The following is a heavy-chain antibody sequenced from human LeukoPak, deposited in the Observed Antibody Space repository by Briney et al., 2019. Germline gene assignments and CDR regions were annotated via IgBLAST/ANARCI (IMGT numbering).Heavy chain of an antibody. V-gene: IGHV4-39*07. CDR3: AREGYGYSYGSRTMGAHNWYFDL. Sequence: SETLSLTCTVSGGSISSYYWGWIRQPPGKGLEWIGSIYYSGSTYYNPSLKSRVTMSVDTSKNQFSLKLSSVTAADTAVYYCAREGYGYSYGSRTMGAHNWYFDLWGRGTLVTVSS. CDR2: IYYSGST. J-gene: IGHJ2*01. D-gene: IGHD5-18*01. CDR1: GGSISSYY.